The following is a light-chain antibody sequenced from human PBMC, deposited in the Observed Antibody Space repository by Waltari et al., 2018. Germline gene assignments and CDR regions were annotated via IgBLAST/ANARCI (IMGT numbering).Light chain of an antibody. Sequence: QSVLTQPPSASGTPGQRVTISCSGSYSNIGRNAVNWYQQLPEAAPKLPIYIDNPRPSGVPDRFSGSKSGTSASLAISGLQSEDEAVYHCATWDDSLNAWVFGGGTKVTVL. CDR3: ATWDDSLNAWV. CDR1: YSNIGRNA. CDR2: IDN. V-gene: IGLV1-44*01. J-gene: IGLJ3*02.